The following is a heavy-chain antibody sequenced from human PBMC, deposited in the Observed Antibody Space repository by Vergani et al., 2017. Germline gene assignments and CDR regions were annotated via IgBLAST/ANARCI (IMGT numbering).Heavy chain of an antibody. CDR3: ARSMVRGVVIDY. Sequence: QVQLVQSGAEVKKPGASVKVSCKASGYTFTSYYMHWVRQAPGQGLEWMGIINPSGGSTSYAQKFQGRVTMTRDTSTRTVYMELSSLRSEDTAVYYCARSMVRGVVIDYWGQGTLVTVSS. CDR1: GYTFTSYY. J-gene: IGHJ4*02. D-gene: IGHD3-10*01. CDR2: INPSGGST. V-gene: IGHV1-46*01.